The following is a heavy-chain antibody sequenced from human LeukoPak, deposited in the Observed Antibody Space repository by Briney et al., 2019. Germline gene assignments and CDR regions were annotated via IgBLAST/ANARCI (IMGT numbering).Heavy chain of an antibody. CDR3: ARRGYDSSAPPDY. V-gene: IGHV5-51*01. CDR1: GYYFTSYW. D-gene: IGHD3-22*01. Sequence: RESLKISCKGSGYYFTSYWIGWVRQMPGKGLEWMGIIYPGDSDTRYSPSFQGQVTISADKSISTAYLQWSSLKASDTAMYYCARRGYDSSAPPDYWGQGTLVTVSS. CDR2: IYPGDSDT. J-gene: IGHJ4*02.